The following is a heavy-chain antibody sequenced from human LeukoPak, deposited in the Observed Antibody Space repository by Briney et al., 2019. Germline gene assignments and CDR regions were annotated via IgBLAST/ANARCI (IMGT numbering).Heavy chain of an antibody. CDR2: IIPIFGTA. D-gene: IGHD6-13*01. CDR1: GGTFSSYA. CDR3: ARAGSDGRSSSNRHLDY. Sequence: GSSVKVSCKASGGTFSSYAISWVRQAPGQGLEWMGGIIPIFGTANYAQKFQGRVTITTDESTSTAYMELSSLRSEDTAVYYCARAGSDGRSSSNRHLDYWGQGTLVTVSS. J-gene: IGHJ4*02. V-gene: IGHV1-69*05.